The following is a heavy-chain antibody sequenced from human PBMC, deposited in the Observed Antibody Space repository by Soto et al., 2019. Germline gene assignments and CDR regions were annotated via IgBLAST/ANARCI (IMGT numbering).Heavy chain of an antibody. Sequence: QVQLQESGPGLVKPSQTLSLTCTVSGGSISSGGYYWSWIRQHPGKGLEWIGYIYYSGSTYYNPSLKSRVTISVDTSKNQFSLKLSSVTAADTAVYYCAREKAEAVTGGPNAFDIWGQGTMVTVSS. V-gene: IGHV4-31*03. J-gene: IGHJ3*02. CDR3: AREKAEAVTGGPNAFDI. D-gene: IGHD4-17*01. CDR2: IYYSGST. CDR1: GGSISSGGYY.